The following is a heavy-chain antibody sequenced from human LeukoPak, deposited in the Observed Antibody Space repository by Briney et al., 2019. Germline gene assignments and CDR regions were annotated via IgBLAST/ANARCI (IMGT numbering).Heavy chain of an antibody. D-gene: IGHD2/OR15-2a*01. CDR2: ISSSRTK. CDR3: ARVQDYLLYGPFDI. V-gene: IGHV3-21*06. CDR1: GFSFSSYT. J-gene: IGHJ3*02. Sequence: GGSLRLACTASGFSFSSYTMNWVRLAPGKGLEWVSSISSSRTKADSVEGRFTISRDNAKNSLYLQMDSLRVEDTALYYCARVQDYLLYGPFDIWGQGTMVTVSS.